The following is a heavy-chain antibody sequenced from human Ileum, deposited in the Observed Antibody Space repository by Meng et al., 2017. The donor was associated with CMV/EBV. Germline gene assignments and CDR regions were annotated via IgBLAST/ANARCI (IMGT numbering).Heavy chain of an antibody. Sequence: QTTLKDLGPTLVKPTQTLTLTCSFPGFSPSTSGEGVGWIRQPPGKALEWLALIYRGDDKRYSPSLNSRLTIAKDTSKNEVVLTLTNMGPIDTGTYYCAHFVGGYYPSRHDYWGQGTLVTVSS. V-gene: IGHV2-5*02. CDR3: AHFVGGYYPSRHDY. CDR2: IYRGDDK. J-gene: IGHJ4*02. CDR1: GFSPSTSGEG. D-gene: IGHD1-26*01.